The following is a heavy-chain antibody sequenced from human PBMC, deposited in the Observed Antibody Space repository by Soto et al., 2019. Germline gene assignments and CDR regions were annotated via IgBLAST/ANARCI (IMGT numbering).Heavy chain of an antibody. V-gene: IGHV4-34*01. CDR2: INHSGST. CDR1: GGSFSGYY. Sequence: SETLSLTCAVYGGSFSGYYWSWIRQPPGKGLEWIGEINHSGSTNYNPSLKSRVTISVDTSKNQFSLKLSSVTAADTAVYYCARLERRGLVVPAAIHKDYYCYYMDVWGKGTTVTVSS. D-gene: IGHD2-2*01. J-gene: IGHJ6*03. CDR3: ARLERRGLVVPAAIHKDYYCYYMDV.